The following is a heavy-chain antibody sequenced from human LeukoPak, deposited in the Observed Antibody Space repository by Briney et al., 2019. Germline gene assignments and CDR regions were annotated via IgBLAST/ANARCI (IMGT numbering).Heavy chain of an antibody. J-gene: IGHJ3*02. Sequence: PSETLSLTCTVSGGSSSSNYWSWIRQPPGKGLEWIGYIYYSGSTNYNPSLKSRVTISVDTSKNQFSLKLSSVTAADTAVYYCARAFRGIFGVFEAFDIWGQGTMVTVSS. CDR2: IYYSGST. CDR1: GGSSSSNY. V-gene: IGHV4-59*08. CDR3: ARAFRGIFGVFEAFDI. D-gene: IGHD3-3*01.